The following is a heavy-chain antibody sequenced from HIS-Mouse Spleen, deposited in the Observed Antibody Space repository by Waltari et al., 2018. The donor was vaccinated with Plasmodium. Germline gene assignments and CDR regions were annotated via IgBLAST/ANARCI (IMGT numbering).Heavy chain of an antibody. V-gene: IGHV1-2*02. CDR2: INPNSGGT. CDR3: ARDLAAAGHFDY. J-gene: IGHJ4*02. D-gene: IGHD6-13*01. Sequence: QVQLVQSGAEVKKPGASVTVSCQASGYTFTGYDMHWVRQAPGQGLEWMGWINPNSGGTNYAQKFQGRVTMTRDTSISTAYMELSRLRSDDTAVYYCARDLAAAGHFDYWGQGTLVTVSS. CDR1: GYTFTGYD.